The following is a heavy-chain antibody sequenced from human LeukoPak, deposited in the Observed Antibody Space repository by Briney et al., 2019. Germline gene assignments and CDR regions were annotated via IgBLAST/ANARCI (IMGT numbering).Heavy chain of an antibody. V-gene: IGHV1-18*04. Sequence: APVKVSCKASGYTFTSYGISWVRQAPGQGLEWMGWISAYNGNTNYAQKLQGRVTMTTDTSTSTAYMELRSLRSDDTAVYYCARVITLLGYCSGGSCRGGDDYWGQGTLVTVSS. CDR1: GYTFTSYG. CDR3: ARVITLLGYCSGGSCRGGDDY. CDR2: ISAYNGNT. D-gene: IGHD2-15*01. J-gene: IGHJ4*02.